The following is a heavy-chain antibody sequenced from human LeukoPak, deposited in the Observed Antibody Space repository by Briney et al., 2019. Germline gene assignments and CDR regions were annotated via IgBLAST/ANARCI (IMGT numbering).Heavy chain of an antibody. J-gene: IGHJ4*02. D-gene: IGHD5-24*01. CDR2: IYYSGSP. Sequence: SQTLSLTCTASGGSISRGGYYWSWIRQHPGKGLEWIGFIYYSGSPNYNPSLKSRVTISVDTSKNQFSLKLRSVTAADTAVYYCAGGDPADFDHWGQGTLVTVSS. V-gene: IGHV4-31*03. CDR1: GGSISRGGYY. CDR3: AGGDPADFDH.